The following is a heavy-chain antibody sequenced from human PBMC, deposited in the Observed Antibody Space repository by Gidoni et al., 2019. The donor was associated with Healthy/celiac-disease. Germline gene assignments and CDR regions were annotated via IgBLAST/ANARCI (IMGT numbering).Heavy chain of an antibody. CDR3: ARVSTNMVAKPLPDY. V-gene: IGHV1-18*01. Sequence: QVQLVQSGAEVKKPGASVKVSCKAPGSTVTSSGIRWVRQDPGQGRAWMGWISAYNGNTNYSQKLQGRVTMTTDTSTSTAYMELRSLRSDDTAVYYCARVSTNMVAKPLPDYWGQGTLVTVSS. CDR2: ISAYNGNT. J-gene: IGHJ4*02. CDR1: GSTVTSSG. D-gene: IGHD5-12*01.